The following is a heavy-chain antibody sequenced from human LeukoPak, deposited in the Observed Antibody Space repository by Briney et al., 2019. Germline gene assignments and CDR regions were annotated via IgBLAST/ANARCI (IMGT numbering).Heavy chain of an antibody. CDR2: INHSGST. CDR3: ARGRSYYPFDY. D-gene: IGHD3-10*01. Sequence: PSETLSLTCAVYGGSFSAYYRSWIREPPGKGLEWIGEINHSGSTNYNPYLKSRVTISVDTSENQFSLKLSPVTGADTAVYYCARGRSYYPFDYWGQGTLVSVPS. CDR1: GGSFSAYY. J-gene: IGHJ4*02. V-gene: IGHV4-34*01.